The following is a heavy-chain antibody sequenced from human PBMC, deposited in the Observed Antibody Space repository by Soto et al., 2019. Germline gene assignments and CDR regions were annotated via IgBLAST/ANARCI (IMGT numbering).Heavy chain of an antibody. Sequence: GGSLRLSCSASGFTFSSYAMHWVRQAPGKGLEYVSAISSNGGSTYYADSVKGRFTISRDNSKNTLYLQMSSLRAEDTAVYYCVKAPWRGAVGAFDIWGQGTMVTVSS. CDR2: ISSNGGST. J-gene: IGHJ3*02. D-gene: IGHD1-26*01. V-gene: IGHV3-64D*08. CDR1: GFTFSSYA. CDR3: VKAPWRGAVGAFDI.